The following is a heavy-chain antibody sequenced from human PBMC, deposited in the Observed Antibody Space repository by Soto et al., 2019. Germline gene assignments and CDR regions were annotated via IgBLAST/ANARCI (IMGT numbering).Heavy chain of an antibody. CDR2: ISGSGGST. Sequence: PGGSLRLSCAASGFTFSSYAMSWVRQAPGKGLEWVSAISGSGGSTYYADSVKGRSTISRDNSKNTLYLQMNSLRAEDTAVYYCAKDSAMVVGVYDYWGQGTLVTVSS. D-gene: IGHD5-18*01. CDR1: GFTFSSYA. V-gene: IGHV3-23*01. J-gene: IGHJ4*02. CDR3: AKDSAMVVGVYDY.